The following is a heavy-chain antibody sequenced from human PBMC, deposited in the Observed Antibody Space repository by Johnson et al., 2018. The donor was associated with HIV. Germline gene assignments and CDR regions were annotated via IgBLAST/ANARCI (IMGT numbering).Heavy chain of an antibody. D-gene: IGHD4-11*01. V-gene: IGHV3-30*02. CDR3: AKEGSTVI. CDR1: GFTFSSYG. J-gene: IGHJ3*01. CDR2: IRSDGSNK. Sequence: VQLVESGGGVVQPGGSLRLSCAASGFTFSSYGMHWVRQAPGKGLEWVAFIRSDGSNKYYVDSVKGRFTISRDNSKNTLYLQMNSLGAEDTAVYYCAKEGSTVIWGQGTMVTVSS.